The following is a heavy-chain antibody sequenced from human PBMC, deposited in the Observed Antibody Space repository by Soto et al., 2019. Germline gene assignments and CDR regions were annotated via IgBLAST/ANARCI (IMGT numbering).Heavy chain of an antibody. CDR3: ARGRRPGRPHKVITMIVVRAGAFDI. V-gene: IGHV4-31*03. CDR2: IYYSGST. D-gene: IGHD3-22*01. J-gene: IGHJ3*02. CDR1: GGSISSGGYY. Sequence: QVQLQESGPGLVKPSQTLSLTCTVSGGSISSGGYYWSWIRQHPGKGLEWIGYIYYSGSTYYNPSLKSRVTISVDTSKNQFSLKLSSVTAADTAVYYCARGRRPGRPHKVITMIVVRAGAFDIWGQGTMVTVSS.